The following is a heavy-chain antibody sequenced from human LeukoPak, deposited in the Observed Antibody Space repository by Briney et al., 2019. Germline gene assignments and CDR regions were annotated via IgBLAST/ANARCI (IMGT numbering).Heavy chain of an antibody. CDR2: INQDGSET. Sequence: PGRSLRLSCSASGFIFTDYWMSWVRQAPGKGLEWVAYINQDGSETKYVGSLKGRFTISRDNAKNSVHLYMNNLRAEDTAVYFCARDPGEWEIPIDYWGQGTLVAVSS. D-gene: IGHD3-10*01. V-gene: IGHV3-7*01. J-gene: IGHJ4*02. CDR1: GFIFTDYW. CDR3: ARDPGEWEIPIDY.